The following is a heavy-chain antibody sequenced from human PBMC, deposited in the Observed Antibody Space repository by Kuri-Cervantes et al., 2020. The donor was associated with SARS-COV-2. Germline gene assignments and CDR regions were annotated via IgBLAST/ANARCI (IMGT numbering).Heavy chain of an antibody. V-gene: IGHV1-8*01. CDR1: ETTFPNYD. CDR3: ATYSSSDYYMDV. J-gene: IGHJ6*03. CDR2: VKTNSGNT. D-gene: IGHD6-6*01. Sequence: ASVKVSCKAPETTFPNYDINWVRQATGQGLEWMGMVKTNSGNTLYAQIFQGRVTITRNTSISTAYMELSSLRSEDTAVYYCATYSSSDYYMDVWGKGTTVTVSS.